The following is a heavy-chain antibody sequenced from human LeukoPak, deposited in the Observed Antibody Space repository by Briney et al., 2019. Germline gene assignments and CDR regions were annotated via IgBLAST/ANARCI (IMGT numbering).Heavy chain of an antibody. CDR1: GFTFSSYS. J-gene: IGHJ4*02. CDR2: ISSSGSYM. D-gene: IGHD5-12*01. V-gene: IGHV3-21*01. CDR3: ARAGLVATLDD. Sequence: PGGSLRLSCAASGFTFSSYSMNWVRQAPGKGLEWVSSISSSGSYMYYADPVKGRFTISRDNAKNSLYLQMNSLRVEDTAVYYCARAGLVATLDDWGQGTLVTVSS.